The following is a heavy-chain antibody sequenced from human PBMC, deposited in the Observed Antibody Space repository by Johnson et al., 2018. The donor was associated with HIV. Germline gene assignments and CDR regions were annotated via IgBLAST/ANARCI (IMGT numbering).Heavy chain of an antibody. CDR3: ARGVRNSYGYLLGTFDI. CDR1: GFTFSSYG. J-gene: IGHJ3*02. V-gene: IGHV3-30*02. Sequence: QVQLVESGGGVVQPGGSLRLSCAASGFTFSSYGMHWVRQAPGKGLEWVAFIRYDGSNKYYADSVKGRFTISRDNSKNTLYLQMNSLRAEDTAVYYCARGVRNSYGYLLGTFDIWGQGTMVTVSS. CDR2: IRYDGSNK. D-gene: IGHD5-18*01.